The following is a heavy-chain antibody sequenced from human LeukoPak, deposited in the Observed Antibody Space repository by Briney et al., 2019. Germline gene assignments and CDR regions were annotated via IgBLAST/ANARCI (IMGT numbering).Heavy chain of an antibody. J-gene: IGHJ4*02. Sequence: GGSLRLSCAASGFTFSSYAMGWVRQAPGKGLKWVSTINDNGAGTYYADSVKGRFTISRDNSKNTLYLQMNSLRADDTAVYYCAKDTPLCYFDYWGQGTLVTVSS. CDR2: INDNGAGT. V-gene: IGHV3-23*01. D-gene: IGHD3-16*01. CDR3: AKDTPLCYFDY. CDR1: GFTFSSYA.